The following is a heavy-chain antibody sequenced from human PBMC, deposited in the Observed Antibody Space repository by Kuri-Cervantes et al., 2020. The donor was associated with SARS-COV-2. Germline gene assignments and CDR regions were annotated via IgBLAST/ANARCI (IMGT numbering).Heavy chain of an antibody. Sequence: SEKVSCKASGATFSSYAISWVRQAPGQGLEWMGGIIPIFGTANYAQKFQGRVTITTDESTSTAYMELSSLRSEDTAVYYCARELLGIQSSGSYYMDVWGKGTTVTVSS. V-gene: IGHV1-69*05. D-gene: IGHD3-10*01. CDR1: GATFSSYA. J-gene: IGHJ6*03. CDR3: ARELLGIQSSGSYYMDV. CDR2: IIPIFGTA.